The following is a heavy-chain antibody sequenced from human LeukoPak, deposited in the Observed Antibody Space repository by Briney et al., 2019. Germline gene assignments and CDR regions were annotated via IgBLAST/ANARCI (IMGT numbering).Heavy chain of an antibody. Sequence: SETLSLTCAVYGGSFSGYYWSWIRQPPGKGLEWIGEINHSGSTNYNPSLKSRVTISVDTSKNQFSLKLSSVTAADTAVYYCASLVVVAATHWFDPWAQGTLVTVSS. V-gene: IGHV4-34*01. CDR2: INHSGST. CDR3: ASLVVVAATHWFDP. J-gene: IGHJ5*02. D-gene: IGHD2-15*01. CDR1: GGSFSGYY.